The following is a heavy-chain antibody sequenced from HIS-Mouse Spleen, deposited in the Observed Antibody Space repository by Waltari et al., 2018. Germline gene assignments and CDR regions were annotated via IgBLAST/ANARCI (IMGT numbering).Heavy chain of an antibody. CDR3: ARGLAARFDY. V-gene: IGHV4-34*01. CDR2: INHSGST. Sequence: QVQLQQWGAGLLKPSETLSLTCAVYGGSFSGYYWSWIRQPPGKGLEWIGEINHSGSTNYNPSLKSGVTISVDTSKNQFSLKLSSVTAADTAVYYCARGLAARFDYWGQGTLVTVSS. D-gene: IGHD6-6*01. J-gene: IGHJ4*02. CDR1: GGSFSGYY.